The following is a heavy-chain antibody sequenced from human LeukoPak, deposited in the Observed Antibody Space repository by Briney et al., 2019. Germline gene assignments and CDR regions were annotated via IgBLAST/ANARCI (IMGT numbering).Heavy chain of an antibody. CDR2: IKWNGGST. CDR3: ARDGGDCSGDSCYVDY. D-gene: IGHD2-15*01. V-gene: IGHV3-20*04. CDR1: GFTFDDYG. Sequence: GGSLRLSCVASGFTFDDYGLSWVRQAPGKGLEWVSGIKWNGGSTGYADSVKGRFTISRDNAKNSPYLQMNSLSAEDTALYYCARDGGDCSGDSCYVDYWGQGTLVTVSS. J-gene: IGHJ4*02.